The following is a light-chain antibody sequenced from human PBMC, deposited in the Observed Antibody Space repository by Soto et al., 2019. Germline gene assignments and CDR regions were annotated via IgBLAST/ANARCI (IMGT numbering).Light chain of an antibody. J-gene: IGKJ1*01. V-gene: IGKV3-20*01. Sequence: EIVLTQSPGTLSLSPGERATLSCRASHTVSSNYLAWYQQPPGQAPRLLMYGASSRAPGVPGRFSGSGSGTDFTLTISSLEPEDFAVYYCQQYGSSTVTFGQGTKVEFK. CDR2: GAS. CDR1: HTVSSNY. CDR3: QQYGSSTVT.